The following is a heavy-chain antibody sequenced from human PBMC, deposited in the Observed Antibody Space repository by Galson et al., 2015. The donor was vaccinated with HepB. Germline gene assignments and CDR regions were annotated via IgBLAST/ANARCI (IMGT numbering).Heavy chain of an antibody. Sequence: SLRLSCAASGFTFSSYGMHWVRQAPGKGLEWVAVISYDGSNKYYADSVKGRFTISRDNSKNTLYLQMNSLRAEDTAVYYCAKDSGGSGSSYFDYWGPGTLVTVSS. D-gene: IGHD3-10*01. CDR2: ISYDGSNK. J-gene: IGHJ4*02. CDR3: AKDSGGSGSSYFDY. V-gene: IGHV3-30*18. CDR1: GFTFSSYG.